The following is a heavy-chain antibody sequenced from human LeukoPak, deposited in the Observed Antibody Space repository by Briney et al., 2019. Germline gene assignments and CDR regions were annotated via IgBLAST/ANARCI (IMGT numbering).Heavy chain of an antibody. CDR2: ISYDGSNK. D-gene: IGHD5-24*01. CDR3: AKGGLGRWLQLPEGFDP. V-gene: IGHV3-30*18. Sequence: GGSLRLSCAGAGFTFSNYGMHWVRQAPGKGLEWVAVISYDGSNKYYADSVKGRFTISRDNSKNTLYLQMNSLRAEDTAVYYCAKGGLGRWLQLPEGFDPWGQGTLVTVSS. J-gene: IGHJ5*02. CDR1: GFTFSNYG.